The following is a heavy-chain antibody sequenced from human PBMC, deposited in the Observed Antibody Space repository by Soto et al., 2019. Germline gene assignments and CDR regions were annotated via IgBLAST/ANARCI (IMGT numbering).Heavy chain of an antibody. CDR3: ARRTFGVVIASDDWYFDL. J-gene: IGHJ2*01. CDR1: GYSFTSYW. V-gene: IGHV5-51*01. Sequence: EVQLVQSGAEVKKPGESLKISCKGSGYSFTSYWIGWVRQMPGKGLEWMGIIYPGDSDTRYSPSFQGQVTISADKSISTAYLQWSSLKASDTAMYYCARRTFGVVIASDDWYFDLWGRGTLVTVSS. D-gene: IGHD3-3*01. CDR2: IYPGDSDT.